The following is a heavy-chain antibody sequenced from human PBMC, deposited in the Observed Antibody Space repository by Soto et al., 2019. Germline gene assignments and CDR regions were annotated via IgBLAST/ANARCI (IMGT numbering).Heavy chain of an antibody. V-gene: IGHV3-74*01. D-gene: IGHD2-15*01. J-gene: IGHJ4*02. CDR2: INSDGSTT. CDR3: ARPLYGSGRFDY. CDR1: GFTFSSHW. Sequence: GGSLRLSCAASGFTFSSHWMHWVRQAPGKGLVWVSRINSDGSTTSYADSVKGRFTISRDNAKNTLYLHMNSLRAEDTAVYYCARPLYGSGRFDYWGQGALVTVSS.